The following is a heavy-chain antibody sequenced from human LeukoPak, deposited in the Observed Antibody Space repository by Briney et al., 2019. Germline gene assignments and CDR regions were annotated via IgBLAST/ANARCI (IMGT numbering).Heavy chain of an antibody. CDR2: MYADGST. V-gene: IGHV3-53*01. Sequence: PGGSLRLSCAASGLTVGINYMSWVRQAPGKGLEWVSFMYADGSTDYADSVKGRFTISRDNSKNTLYLQMNTLRAEDTAIYYCARDRYRSGCMDVWGQGTTVTAS. J-gene: IGHJ6*02. CDR1: GLTVGINY. D-gene: IGHD6-19*01. CDR3: ARDRYRSGCMDV.